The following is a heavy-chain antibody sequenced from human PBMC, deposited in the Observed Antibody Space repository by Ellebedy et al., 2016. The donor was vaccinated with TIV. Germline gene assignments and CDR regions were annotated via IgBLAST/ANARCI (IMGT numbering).Heavy chain of an antibody. D-gene: IGHD2-2*02. Sequence: GESLKISXAASGFTFSSYSMNWVRQAPGKGLEWVSSISSSSSYIYYADSVKGRSTISRDNAKNSLYLQMNSLRAEDTAVYYCARPAIRGSNWFNPWGQGTLVTVSS. CDR3: ARPAIRGSNWFNP. J-gene: IGHJ5*02. V-gene: IGHV3-21*01. CDR1: GFTFSSYS. CDR2: ISSSSSYI.